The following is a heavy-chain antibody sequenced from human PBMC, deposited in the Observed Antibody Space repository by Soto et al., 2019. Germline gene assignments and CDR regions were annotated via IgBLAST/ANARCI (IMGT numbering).Heavy chain of an antibody. CDR2: IYYSGST. D-gene: IGHD3-10*01. V-gene: IGHV4-31*02. CDR3: AGSRITMVRGVIMSGMDV. Sequence: SETLSLTCTVSGGSISSGGYYWSWIRQHPGKGLEWIGYIYYSGSTYYSPSLKSRVTISVDTSKNQFSLKLSSVTAADTAVYYCAGSRITMVRGVIMSGMDVWGQGTTVTVSS. J-gene: IGHJ6*02. CDR1: GGSISSGGYY.